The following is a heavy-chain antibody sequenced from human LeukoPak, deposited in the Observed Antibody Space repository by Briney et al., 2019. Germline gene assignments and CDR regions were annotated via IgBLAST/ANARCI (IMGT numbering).Heavy chain of an antibody. D-gene: IGHD4/OR15-4a*01. V-gene: IGHV3-23*01. CDR1: GFTFSSYA. CDR3: ARRASAYSHPYDY. CDR2: ISGSGGST. J-gene: IGHJ4*02. Sequence: PGGSLRLSCAASGFTFSSYAMSWVRQAPGKGLEWVSAISGSGGSTNYADSVKGQFTISRDNSKNTLYLQMNSLRAADTAVYYCARRASAYSHPYDYWGQGTLVTVSS.